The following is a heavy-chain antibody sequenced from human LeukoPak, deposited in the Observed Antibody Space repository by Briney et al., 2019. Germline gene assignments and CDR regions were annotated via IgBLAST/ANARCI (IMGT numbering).Heavy chain of an antibody. Sequence: GESLKISCKGSGYSFTSYWIGWVRQMPGKGLEWMGIIYPGDSDTRYSPSFQGQVTISADKSISTAYLQWSSLKASDTAMYYCASLSGYGGNSNDAFDIWGQGTMVTVSS. CDR2: IYPGDSDT. D-gene: IGHD4-23*01. J-gene: IGHJ3*02. CDR1: GYSFTSYW. CDR3: ASLSGYGGNSNDAFDI. V-gene: IGHV5-51*01.